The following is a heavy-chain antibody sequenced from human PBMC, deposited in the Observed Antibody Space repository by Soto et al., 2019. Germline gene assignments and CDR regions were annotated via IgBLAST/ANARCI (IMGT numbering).Heavy chain of an antibody. CDR1: GGSISSYY. CDR2: IYYSGST. Sequence: SETLSLTCTVSGGSISSYYWSWIRQPPGKGLEWIGYIYYSGSTNYNPSLKSRVTISVDTSKNQFSLKLSSVTAADTAVYYCARLPHLTTAPDYWGQGTLVTVSS. CDR3: ARLPHLTTAPDY. J-gene: IGHJ4*02. V-gene: IGHV4-59*08. D-gene: IGHD4-4*01.